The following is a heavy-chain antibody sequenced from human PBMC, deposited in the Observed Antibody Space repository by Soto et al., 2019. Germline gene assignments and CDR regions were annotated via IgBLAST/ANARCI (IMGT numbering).Heavy chain of an antibody. J-gene: IGHJ3*02. Sequence: QVQLVESGGGVVQPGRSLRLSCAASGFTFSHYGMHWVRQAPGKGLEWVAVIWDDGIKKFYPVSVRGRFTISRDNSENTLFLQMNSLTAEDTAIYYCVRGGNVAGASDIWGQGTMVTVSS. CDR2: IWDDGIKK. D-gene: IGHD3-16*01. V-gene: IGHV3-33*01. CDR1: GFTFSHYG. CDR3: VRGGNVAGASDI.